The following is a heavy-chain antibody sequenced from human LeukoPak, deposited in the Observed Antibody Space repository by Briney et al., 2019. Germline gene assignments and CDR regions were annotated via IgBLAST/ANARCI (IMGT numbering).Heavy chain of an antibody. V-gene: IGHV1-18*01. D-gene: IGHD3-22*01. Sequence: ASVKVSCKASGYSFNIQGMNWVRQAPGQGLEWMGWISAYNGNTHYAQKLQGRVTMTTDTSTSTVYMELRSLRSDDTAVYYCARGSPPRRNYDSRGYYSYYFDYWGQGTLVTVSS. J-gene: IGHJ4*02. CDR1: GYSFNIQG. CDR3: ARGSPPRRNYDSRGYYSYYFDY. CDR2: ISAYNGNT.